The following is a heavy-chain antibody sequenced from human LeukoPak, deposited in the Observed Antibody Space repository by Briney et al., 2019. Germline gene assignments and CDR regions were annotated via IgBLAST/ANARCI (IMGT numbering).Heavy chain of an antibody. CDR3: AASLQVSGSLRHFDY. V-gene: IGHV5-51*01. Sequence: GESLKISCKGSGYNFDTSWIAWVRQMPGKGLEWMGVIYLGDSDTTYSPSFQGQVTISADKSISTAYLQWTTLRASGTAMYYCAASLQVSGSLRHFDYWGQGTLVTVSS. J-gene: IGHJ4*02. CDR2: IYLGDSDT. CDR1: GYNFDTSW. D-gene: IGHD3-22*01.